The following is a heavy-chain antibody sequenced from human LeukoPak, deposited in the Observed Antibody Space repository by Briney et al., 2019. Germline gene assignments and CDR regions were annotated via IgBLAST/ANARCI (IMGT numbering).Heavy chain of an antibody. D-gene: IGHD6-13*01. Sequence: GRSLRLSCAASGFTFSSYAMHWVRQAPGKGLEWVAVISYDGSNKYYADSVKGRFTISRDNSKNTLYLQMNSLRAEDTAVYYCARSLPYSSSWYLDYYYYGMDVWGQGTTVTVSS. J-gene: IGHJ6*02. CDR1: GFTFSSYA. CDR2: ISYDGSNK. V-gene: IGHV3-30-3*01. CDR3: ARSLPYSSSWYLDYYYYGMDV.